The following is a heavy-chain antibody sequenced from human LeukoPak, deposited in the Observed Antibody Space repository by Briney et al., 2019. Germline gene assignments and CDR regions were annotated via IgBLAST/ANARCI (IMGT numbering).Heavy chain of an antibody. J-gene: IGHJ4*02. D-gene: IGHD3-3*01. CDR2: IYSDYDDGHT. V-gene: IGHV3-66*02. Sequence: GGSLRLSRAASGFAVNGDNMSWVRQAPGKRLEWVSVIYSDYDDGHTNYADSVRGRFTISRDNSKNMVYLQMNSLRVEDTAVYYCSKRSGGYYDHWGQGTLVTVSS. CDR1: GFAVNGDN. CDR3: SKRSGGYYDH.